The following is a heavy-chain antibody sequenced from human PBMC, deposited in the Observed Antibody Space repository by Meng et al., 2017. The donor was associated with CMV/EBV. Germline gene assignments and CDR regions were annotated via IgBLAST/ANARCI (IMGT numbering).Heavy chain of an antibody. V-gene: IGHV3-48*03. CDR1: GFTFSSYE. D-gene: IGHD2-2*01. CDR2: ISSSGSTI. J-gene: IGHJ6*02. CDR3: ARDHCSSTSCYLLYYYYGMDV. Sequence: GGSLRLSCAASGFTFSSYEMNWVRQAPGKGLEWVSYISSSGSTIYYADSVKGRFTISRDNAKNSLYLQMNSLRAEDTAVYYCARDHCSSTSCYLLYYYYGMDVWGQGTTVTVSS.